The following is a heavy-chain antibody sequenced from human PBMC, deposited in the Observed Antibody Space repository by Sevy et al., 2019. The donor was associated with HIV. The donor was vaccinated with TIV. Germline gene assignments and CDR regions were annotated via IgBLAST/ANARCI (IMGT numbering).Heavy chain of an antibody. J-gene: IGHJ4*02. CDR3: AKDITMIVVADVHFDY. CDR1: GFTFDDYA. D-gene: IGHD3-22*01. CDR2: ICWNGGRV. Sequence: GGSLRLSCAASGFTFDDYAMHWVRQTPGRGLEWVSGICWNGGRVGYADSVKGRFTISRGNAKNSLFLQMNSLRVEDTALYFCAKDITMIVVADVHFDYWGQGTLVTVSS. V-gene: IGHV3-9*01.